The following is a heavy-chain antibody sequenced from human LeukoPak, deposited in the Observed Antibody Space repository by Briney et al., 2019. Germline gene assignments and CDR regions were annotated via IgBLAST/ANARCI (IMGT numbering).Heavy chain of an antibody. CDR3: ASLRYSGYDVDY. CDR2: ISSTTNYI. Sequence: GGSLRLSCAASGFTFSSYSMTWVRQAPGKGLEWVSSISSTTNYIYYADSVRGRFTISRDNAKNSLYLQMNSLRAEDTAVYYCASLRYSGYDVDYWGQGTLVTVSS. CDR1: GFTFSSYS. V-gene: IGHV3-21*01. J-gene: IGHJ4*02. D-gene: IGHD5-12*01.